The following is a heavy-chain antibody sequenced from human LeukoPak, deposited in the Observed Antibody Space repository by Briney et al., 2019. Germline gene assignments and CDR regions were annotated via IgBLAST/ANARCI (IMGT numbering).Heavy chain of an antibody. CDR3: ARTGERANLAYFDY. V-gene: IGHV3-7*01. CDR2: INQDGSDK. Sequence: GGSLRLSCVASGFTFSQYWMTWVRQAPGKGLEWVANINQDGSDKYYVDSVKGRFTISRDNAKNSLYLQMNSLRAEDTAVYYCARTGERANLAYFDYWGQGTLVTVSS. J-gene: IGHJ4*02. D-gene: IGHD1-26*01. CDR1: GFTFSQYW.